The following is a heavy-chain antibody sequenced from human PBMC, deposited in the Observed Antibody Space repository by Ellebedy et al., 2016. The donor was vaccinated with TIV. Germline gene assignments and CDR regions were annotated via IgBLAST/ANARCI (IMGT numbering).Heavy chain of an antibody. CDR2: ISAYNGNT. V-gene: IGHV1-18*01. Sequence: ASVKVSCXASGGTFSSYAISWVRQAPGQGLEWMGWISAYNGNTNYAQKLQGRVTMTTDTSTSTAYMELRSLRSDDTAVYYCARVLGYCSGGSCYEGPWDAFDIWGQGTMVTVSS. CDR1: GGTFSSYA. CDR3: ARVLGYCSGGSCYEGPWDAFDI. J-gene: IGHJ3*02. D-gene: IGHD2-15*01.